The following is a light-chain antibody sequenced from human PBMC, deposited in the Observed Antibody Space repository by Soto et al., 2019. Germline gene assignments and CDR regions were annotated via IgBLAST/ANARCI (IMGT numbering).Light chain of an antibody. CDR3: QQFHTYPWT. J-gene: IGKJ1*01. CDR2: TAS. CDR1: QGITNY. V-gene: IGKV1-9*01. Sequence: DVQLTQSPSFLSASVGDRVTITARAIQGITNYLAWYQQKPGKAPKPLIYTASTLQSGVPSRFSGSGAGAEFTLTITGLQPEDFATYFCQQFHTYPWTFGQGTKVEIK.